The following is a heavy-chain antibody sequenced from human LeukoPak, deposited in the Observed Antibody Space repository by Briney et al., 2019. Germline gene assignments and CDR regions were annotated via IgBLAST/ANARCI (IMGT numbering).Heavy chain of an antibody. V-gene: IGHV3-74*01. CDR1: EFTFSNYW. D-gene: IGHD5-18*01. J-gene: IGHJ4*02. Sequence: GGSLRLSRVASEFTFSNYWIHWVRQPPGKGLVWVSRIRYDGIVTNYADSVEGRFTISRDNSKNTLYLQMNSLRAEDTAVYYCARSRGYSYDYFDYWGQGTLVTVSS. CDR2: IRYDGIVT. CDR3: ARSRGYSYDYFDY.